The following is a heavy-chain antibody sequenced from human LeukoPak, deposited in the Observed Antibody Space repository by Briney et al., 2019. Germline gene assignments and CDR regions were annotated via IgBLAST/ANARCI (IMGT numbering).Heavy chain of an antibody. D-gene: IGHD4-17*01. CDR1: GYNFTSYW. Sequence: GESLKISCKGSGYNFTSYWIGWVRQMPGKGLEWMGIIYPGDSDTRYSPSFQGQVTISADKSISTAYLQWSSLKASDIAMYYCARRPLRYGDYVDDIWGQGTMVTVSS. V-gene: IGHV5-51*01. J-gene: IGHJ3*02. CDR3: ARRPLRYGDYVDDI. CDR2: IYPGDSDT.